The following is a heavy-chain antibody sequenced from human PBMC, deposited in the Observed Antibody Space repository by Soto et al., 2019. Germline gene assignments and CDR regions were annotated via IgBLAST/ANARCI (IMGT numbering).Heavy chain of an antibody. D-gene: IGHD1-26*01. CDR2: IYYSGTT. J-gene: IGHJ4*02. CDR1: AYSVSSSNW. Sequence: SETLSLTCAVSAYSVSSSNWWGWIRQPPGKGLEWIGYIYYSGTTYYNPSLKSRVTMSVDTSKNQFSLKLTSVTAVDTAVYYCARREIQGPIDYWGQGTLVTVSS. CDR3: ARREIQGPIDY. V-gene: IGHV4-28*01.